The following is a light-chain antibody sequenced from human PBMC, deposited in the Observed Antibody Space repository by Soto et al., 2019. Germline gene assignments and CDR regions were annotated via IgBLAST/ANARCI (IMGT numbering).Light chain of an antibody. V-gene: IGLV1-44*01. Sequence: QSVLTQPPSVSGTPGQTVTISCSGSSSDIGSNSVNWFQHLPGTAPKVLIYTNNQRPSGVPDRFSGSKSGTSASLAISGLRSEDEADYYCCSYAGSYTFEVFGTGTKLTVL. CDR3: CSYAGSYTFEV. CDR1: SSDIGSNS. CDR2: TNN. J-gene: IGLJ1*01.